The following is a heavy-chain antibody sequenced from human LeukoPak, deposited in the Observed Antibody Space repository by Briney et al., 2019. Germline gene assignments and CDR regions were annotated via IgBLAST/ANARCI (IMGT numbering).Heavy chain of an antibody. CDR1: GGSISSYY. CDR3: ARNGFQPNWFDP. V-gene: IGHV4-59*08. Sequence: PSETLSLTCTVSGGSISSYYWSWIRQPPEKGLEWIGYIYYSGSTNYNPSLKSRVTISVDTSKNQFSLKLSSVTAADTAVYYCARNGFQPNWFDPWGQGTLVTVSS. D-gene: IGHD2-2*01. CDR2: IYYSGST. J-gene: IGHJ5*02.